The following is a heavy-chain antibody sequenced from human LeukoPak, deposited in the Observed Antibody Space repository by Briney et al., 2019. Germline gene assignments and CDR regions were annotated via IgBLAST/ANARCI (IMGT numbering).Heavy chain of an antibody. V-gene: IGHV3-23*01. D-gene: IGHD3-22*01. Sequence: AGGSLTLSCAVSGITLSNYGMSWVRQAPGKGLEWVAGISGSGGGTNYADSVEGRFTISRDNPKNTLYLQMNSLRAEDTAVYFCAKRGVVIRVILVGFHKEAYYFDSWGQGALVTVSS. CDR3: AKRGVVIRVILVGFHKEAYYFDS. J-gene: IGHJ4*02. CDR2: ISGSGGGT. CDR1: GITLSNYG.